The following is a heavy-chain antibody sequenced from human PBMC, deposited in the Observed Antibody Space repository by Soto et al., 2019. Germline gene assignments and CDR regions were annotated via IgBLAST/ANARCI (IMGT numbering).Heavy chain of an antibody. D-gene: IGHD3-3*01. V-gene: IGHV4-59*01. J-gene: IGHJ6*04. Sequence: PSETLSLTCTVSGGSISSYYLSWIRQPPGKGLEWIGYIYYSGSTNYNPSLKSRVTISVDTSKNQFSLKLSSVTAADTAVYYCARVTVLRFLEWLPDVWGKGTTVTVSS. CDR2: IYYSGST. CDR1: GGSISSYY. CDR3: ARVTVLRFLEWLPDV.